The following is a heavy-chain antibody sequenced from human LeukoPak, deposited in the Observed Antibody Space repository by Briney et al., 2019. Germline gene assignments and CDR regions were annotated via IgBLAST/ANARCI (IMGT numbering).Heavy chain of an antibody. Sequence: GRSLRLSCAASGFMFGSYGMHWVRQAPGKGLEWVAVIWYDGSNKYYTDSVKGRFTISRDNSNNTLYLQMNSLRVEDTAVYYCARGHVRGYSYGFGYWGQGSLVTVSS. J-gene: IGHJ4*02. CDR2: IWYDGSNK. D-gene: IGHD5-18*01. CDR3: ARGHVRGYSYGFGY. V-gene: IGHV3-33*08. CDR1: GFMFGSYG.